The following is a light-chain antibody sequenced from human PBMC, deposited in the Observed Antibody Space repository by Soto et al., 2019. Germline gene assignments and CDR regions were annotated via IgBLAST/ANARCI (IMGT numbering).Light chain of an antibody. V-gene: IGKV3-20*01. CDR2: GAS. J-gene: IGKJ3*01. CDR1: QSIASSY. CDR3: QQYGSSPRFT. Sequence: EIVLTQSPGTLSLSPGERATLSCRASQSIASSYLAWFQQKPGQAPRPLIYGASIRATGIPDRFSGSGSRTDFTLTITRLEPEDFAVYYCQQYGSSPRFTFGPGTKVDIK.